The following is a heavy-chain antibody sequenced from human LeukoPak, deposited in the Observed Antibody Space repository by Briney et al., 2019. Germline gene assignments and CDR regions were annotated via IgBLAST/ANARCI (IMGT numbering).Heavy chain of an antibody. CDR1: GGTFTIYA. CDR3: AREPVVVVPAASTNWFDP. D-gene: IGHD2-2*01. CDR2: IIPIFGIA. J-gene: IGHJ5*02. Sequence: RASVTVSFKASGGTFTIYAISWVRQAPGQGLEWMGGIIPIFGIANYAQKFQGRVTITADKSTSTAYMELSSLRSEDTAVYYCAREPVVVVPAASTNWFDPWGQGTLVTVSS. V-gene: IGHV1-69*17.